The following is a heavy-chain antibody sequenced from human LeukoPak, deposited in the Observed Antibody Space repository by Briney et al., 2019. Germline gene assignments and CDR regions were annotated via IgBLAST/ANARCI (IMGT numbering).Heavy chain of an antibody. CDR3: ARDYYGSSAGSYFPAYYYYGMDV. CDR2: IYYSGST. V-gene: IGHV4-31*03. CDR1: GGSISSGGYY. Sequence: SETLSLTCTVSGGSISSGGYYWSWIRQHPGKGLEWIGYIYYSGSTYYNPSLKSRVTISVDTSKNQFSLKLSSVTAADTAVYYCARDYYGSSAGSYFPAYYYYGMDVWGQGTTVTVSS. D-gene: IGHD3-10*01. J-gene: IGHJ6*02.